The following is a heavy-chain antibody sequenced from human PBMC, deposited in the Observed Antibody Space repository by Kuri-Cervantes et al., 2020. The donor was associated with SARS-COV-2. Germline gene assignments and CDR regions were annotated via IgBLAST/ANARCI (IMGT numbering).Heavy chain of an antibody. CDR1: GGTFSSYA. D-gene: IGHD3-3*01. V-gene: IGHV1-69*13. J-gene: IGHJ4*02. CDR2: TIPIFGTA. CDR3: ARGRRITIFGVVIQEGQLFDY. Sequence: SVKVSCKASGGTFSSYAISWVRQAPGQGLEWMGGTIPIFGTANYAQKFQGRVTITADESTSTAYMELSSLRSEDTAVYYCARGRRITIFGVVIQEGQLFDYWGQGTLVTVSS.